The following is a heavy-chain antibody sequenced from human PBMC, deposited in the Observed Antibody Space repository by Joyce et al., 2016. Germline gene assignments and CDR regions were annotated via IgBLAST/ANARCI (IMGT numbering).Heavy chain of an antibody. Sequence: QVQLVQSGPEVKKPGASVKVSCKTSGYTFTGHYLHWVRQAPGQGVEWLGWIRPDSGDTNYAQKFQGRITLTRDTSITTAYMELRWLRSDDTAAYYWARGGSKWVNWFDPWGQGTLVTV. V-gene: IGHV1-2*02. J-gene: IGHJ5*02. CDR3: ARGGSKWVNWFDP. CDR1: GYTFTGHY. CDR2: IRPDSGDT. D-gene: IGHD1-26*01.